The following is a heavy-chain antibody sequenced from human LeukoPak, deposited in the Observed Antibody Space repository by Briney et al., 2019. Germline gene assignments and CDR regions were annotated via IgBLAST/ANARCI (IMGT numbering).Heavy chain of an antibody. CDR2: ISSSSSYI. CDR1: GFTFSGYS. D-gene: IGHD2-2*01. J-gene: IGHJ4*02. CDR3: ARDQYVVFDY. V-gene: IGHV3-21*01. Sequence: PGGSLRLSCAASGFTFSGYSMNWVRQAPGKGLEWVSSISSSSSYIYYADSVKGRFTISRDNAKNSLYLQMNSLRAGDTAVYYCARDQYVVFDYRGQGTLVTVSS.